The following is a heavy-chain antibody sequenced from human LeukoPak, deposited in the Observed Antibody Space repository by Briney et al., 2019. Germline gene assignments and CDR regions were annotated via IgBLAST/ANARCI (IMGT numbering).Heavy chain of an antibody. J-gene: IGHJ4*02. CDR2: IYTSGST. CDR1: GGSISSGSYY. Sequence: KPSETLSLTCTVSGGSISSGSYYWSWIRQPAGKGLEWIGRIYTSGSTNYNPSLKSRVTISVDTSKNQFSLKLSSVTAADTAVYYCAREIAAAGTVGYDYWGQGTLVTVSS. CDR3: AREIAAAGTVGYDY. V-gene: IGHV4-61*02. D-gene: IGHD6-13*01.